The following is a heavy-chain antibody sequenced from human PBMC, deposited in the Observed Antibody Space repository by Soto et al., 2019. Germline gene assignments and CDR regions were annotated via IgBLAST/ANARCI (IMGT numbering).Heavy chain of an antibody. CDR1: GFTADDYA. D-gene: IGHD4-17*01. J-gene: IGHJ4*02. CDR3: AKDMKWGGMTTIHYFDS. V-gene: IGHV3-9*02. CDR2: ISSNSDTI. Sequence: GGSMRLSCVASGFTADDYAMHWVRQAPGKGLEWVSGISSNSDTIDYADSVKGRFTISRDNAKNSLFLQMNSLRPEDTALYYCAKDMKWGGMTTIHYFDSWGQGTLVTVSS.